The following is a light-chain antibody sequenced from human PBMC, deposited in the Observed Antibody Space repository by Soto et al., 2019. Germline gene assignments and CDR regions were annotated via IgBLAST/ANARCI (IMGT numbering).Light chain of an antibody. J-gene: IGKJ1*01. CDR1: QSVSTSY. V-gene: IGKV3-20*01. Sequence: ENVLTQSPGTLSWSPGERATPSCRASQSVSTSYVAWHQQKFGEAPRLLIYDAFSRATGIPDRCTASGSGTDFTLTISRLEPEDFAVYYCQQYKTFGQGTKVDIK. CDR2: DAF. CDR3: QQYKT.